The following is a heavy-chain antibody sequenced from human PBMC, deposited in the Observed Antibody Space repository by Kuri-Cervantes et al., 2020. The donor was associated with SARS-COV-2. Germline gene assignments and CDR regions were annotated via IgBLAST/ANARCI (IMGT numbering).Heavy chain of an antibody. D-gene: IGHD2-2*02. CDR3: ARGRKYCSSTSCYTVWYFDL. CDR2: IHPDSGGT. V-gene: IGHV1-2*02. J-gene: IGHJ2*01. Sequence: ASVKVSCKASGYSFTGYYMHWVRQAPGQGLEWMGWIHPDSGGTNYAQKFQGRVTMTRDTSIDTAYLELSSLRSEDTAVYYCARGRKYCSSTSCYTVWYFDLWGRGTLVTVSS. CDR1: GYSFTGYY.